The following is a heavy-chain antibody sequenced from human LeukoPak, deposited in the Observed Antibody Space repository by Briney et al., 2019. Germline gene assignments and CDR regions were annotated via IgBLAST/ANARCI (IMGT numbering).Heavy chain of an antibody. CDR3: ASAYYDFWSGYKGYFDY. CDR2: MNPNSGNT. D-gene: IGHD3-3*01. J-gene: IGHJ4*02. CDR1: GYTFTSYD. Sequence: ASVKVSCKASGYTFTSYDINWVRQATGQGLEWMGWMNPNSGNTGYAQKFQGRVTMTRNTSISTAYMELSSLRSEDTAVCCCASAYYDFWSGYKGYFDYWGQGTLVTVSS. V-gene: IGHV1-8*01.